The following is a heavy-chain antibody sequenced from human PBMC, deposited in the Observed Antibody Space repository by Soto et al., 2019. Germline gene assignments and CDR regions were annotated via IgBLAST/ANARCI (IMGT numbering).Heavy chain of an antibody. Sequence: EVQLVESGGGLVQPGGSLRLSCAASGFTFSSYSMNWVRQVPGKGLEWVSSISSSTSYIYYADSVKGRFTISRDNAKNSLYLQMNSLRAEDTAVYYCARMGSVTTFSWSDYYYGMDVWGQGTTVTVSS. V-gene: IGHV3-21*01. CDR1: GFTFSSYS. D-gene: IGHD4-17*01. CDR2: ISSSTSYI. CDR3: ARMGSVTTFSWSDYYYGMDV. J-gene: IGHJ6*02.